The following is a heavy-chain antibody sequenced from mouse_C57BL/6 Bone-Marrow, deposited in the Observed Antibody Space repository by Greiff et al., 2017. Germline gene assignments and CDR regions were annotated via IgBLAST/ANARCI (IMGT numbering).Heavy chain of an antibody. J-gene: IGHJ4*01. CDR3: ARRDYGNYAMDY. D-gene: IGHD1-1*01. CDR1: GYTFTSYG. Sequence: VQLKQSGAELVRPGSSVKMSCKTSGYTFTSYGINWVKQRPGQGLEWIGYIYIGNGYTEYNEKFKGKATLTSETSSSTGYMQLSSLTSEDSAIDYCARRDYGNYAMDYWGQGTSVTVSS. CDR2: IYIGNGYT. V-gene: IGHV1-58*01.